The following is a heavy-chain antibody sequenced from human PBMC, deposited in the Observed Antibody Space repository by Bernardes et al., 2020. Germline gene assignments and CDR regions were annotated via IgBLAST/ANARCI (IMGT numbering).Heavy chain of an antibody. CDR2: IHHSGST. D-gene: IGHD6-13*01. Sequence: LSLTFALYGGSFSVYYWSWIRQPPGKGLEWIGEIHHSGSTNYNPSLKSRVTISVDTSKNQFSLKLSSVTAADTAVYYCARGPARSSSRKLEYFQHWGQGTLVTVSS. J-gene: IGHJ1*01. V-gene: IGHV4-34*01. CDR3: ARGPARSSSRKLEYFQH. CDR1: GGSFSVYY.